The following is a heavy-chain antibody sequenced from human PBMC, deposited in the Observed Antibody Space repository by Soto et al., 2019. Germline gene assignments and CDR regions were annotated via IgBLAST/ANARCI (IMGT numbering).Heavy chain of an antibody. Sequence: QVQLVQSGAEVKKPGSSVKVSCKASGGTFSSYAISWVRQAPGQGLEWMGGIIPIFGTANYAQKFQGRVTITADESTSTDYMELSRLRSAETAVYYCARDRKRFYCSGGSGCVQDEDPSWFDPWGQGTLVTVSS. V-gene: IGHV1-69*01. CDR3: ARDRKRFYCSGGSGCVQDEDPSWFDP. J-gene: IGHJ5*02. D-gene: IGHD2-15*01. CDR2: IIPIFGTA. CDR1: GGTFSSYA.